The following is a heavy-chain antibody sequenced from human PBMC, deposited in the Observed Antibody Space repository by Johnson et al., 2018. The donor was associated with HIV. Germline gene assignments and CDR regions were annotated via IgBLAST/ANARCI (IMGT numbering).Heavy chain of an antibody. J-gene: IGHJ3*02. D-gene: IGHD3-3*01. CDR1: GFTFSSYG. CDR3: AKGLTFFGVAMINAPLDI. CDR2: IRYDGSNK. Sequence: QMQLVESGGGVVQPGRSLRLSCAASGFTFSSYGMHWVRQAPGKGLEWVAFIRYDGSNKYYADSLKGRFTISRDNSKNTLDLQMNSLRGEDTAVYYCAKGLTFFGVAMINAPLDIWGQGTMVTVSS. V-gene: IGHV3-30*02.